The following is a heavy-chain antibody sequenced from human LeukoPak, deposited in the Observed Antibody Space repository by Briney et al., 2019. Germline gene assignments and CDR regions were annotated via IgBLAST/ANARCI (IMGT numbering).Heavy chain of an antibody. D-gene: IGHD3-22*01. CDR3: ARDPDSSGYERFDY. CDR2: ISSSSSYI. CDR1: GFTFSSYW. J-gene: IGHJ4*02. Sequence: GGSLRLSCAASGFTFSSYWMNWVRQAPGKGLEWVSSISSSSSYIYYADSVKGRFTISRDNAKNSLYLQMNSLRAEDTAVYYCARDPDSSGYERFDYWGQGTLVTVSS. V-gene: IGHV3-21*01.